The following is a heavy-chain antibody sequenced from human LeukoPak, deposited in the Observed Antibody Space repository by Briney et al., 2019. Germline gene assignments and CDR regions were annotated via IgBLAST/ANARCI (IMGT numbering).Heavy chain of an antibody. Sequence: SETLSLTCTVSGGSISSSSYYWGWIRQPPGKGLEWIGSIYYSGSTYYNPSLKSRVTISVDTSKNQFSLKLSSVTAADTAVYYCARQGYYYYDSSGYYSVWGQGTLVTVSS. CDR3: ARQGYYYYDSSGYYSV. CDR1: GGSISSSSYY. CDR2: IYYSGST. D-gene: IGHD3-22*01. V-gene: IGHV4-39*07. J-gene: IGHJ4*02.